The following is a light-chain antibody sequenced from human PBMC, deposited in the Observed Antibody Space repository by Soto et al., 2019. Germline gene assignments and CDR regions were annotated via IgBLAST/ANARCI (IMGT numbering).Light chain of an antibody. CDR2: ATS. V-gene: IGKV1-27*01. CDR1: QDISNS. CDR3: HNYNSAPLT. Sequence: DIQMTQSPSSLSASVGDRVTITCRASQDISNSLAWYQQKQGKVPKVLIYATSILQSGVPARFSSSGAGTDFTLTISMLQPEDVATYYCHNYNSAPLTFGGGTNMEIK. J-gene: IGKJ4*01.